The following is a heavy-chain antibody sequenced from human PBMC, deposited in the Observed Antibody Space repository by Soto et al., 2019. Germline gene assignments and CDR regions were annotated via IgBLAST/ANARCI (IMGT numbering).Heavy chain of an antibody. J-gene: IGHJ4*02. CDR2: IYSGGST. Sequence: GGSLRLSCAASGFIVSSNYMSWVRQAPGKGLEWVSVIYSGGSTYYADSVKGRFTISRDNSKNTLYLQMNSLRAEDMAVYYCARDAMSYAHYGYWGQGTLVTVSS. V-gene: IGHV3-66*01. CDR1: GFIVSSNY. D-gene: IGHD3-16*01. CDR3: ARDAMSYAHYGY.